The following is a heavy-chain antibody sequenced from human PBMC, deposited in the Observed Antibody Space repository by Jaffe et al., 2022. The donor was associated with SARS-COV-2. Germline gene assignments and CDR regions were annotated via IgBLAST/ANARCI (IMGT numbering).Heavy chain of an antibody. CDR2: IIPIFGTA. J-gene: IGHJ4*02. V-gene: IGHV1-69*01. CDR1: GGTFSSYA. Sequence: QVQLVQSGAEVKKPGSSVKVSCKASGGTFSSYAISWVRQAPGQGLEWMGGIIPIFGTANYAQKFQGRVTITADESTSTAYMELSSLRSEDTAVYYCASYLGYCSGGSCYHPAGYWGQGTLVTVSS. CDR3: ASYLGYCSGGSCYHPAGY. D-gene: IGHD2-15*01.